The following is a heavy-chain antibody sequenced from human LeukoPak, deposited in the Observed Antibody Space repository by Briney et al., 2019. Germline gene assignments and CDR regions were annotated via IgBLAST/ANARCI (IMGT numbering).Heavy chain of an antibody. J-gene: IGHJ4*02. Sequence: ASVKVSCKASGYTFTTYDINWVRQATGQGLEWMGWMSPNSGNTAYAQNFQGRITMTWNTSISTAYMELSNLTSEDAAMYYCTRANRAVFQYPFSGGLGLYYFDYWGQGTLVTVSS. CDR3: TRANRAVFQYPFSGGLGLYYFDY. CDR2: MSPNSGNT. V-gene: IGHV1-8*01. D-gene: IGHD3-10*01. CDR1: GYTFTTYD.